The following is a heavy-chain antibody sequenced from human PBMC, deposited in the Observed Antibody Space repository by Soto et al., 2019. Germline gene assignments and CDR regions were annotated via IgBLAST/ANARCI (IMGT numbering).Heavy chain of an antibody. J-gene: IGHJ6*02. CDR2: INAGNGNT. Sequence: ASVKVSCKASGYTFTSYAMHWVRQAPGQRLEWMGWINAGNGNTKYSQKFQGRVTITRDTSASTAYMELSSLRSEDTAVYYCAPTPVRQSRQGGCISTSCQYYHYLLAVCGQGTTVPGSS. D-gene: IGHD2-2*01. CDR3: APTPVRQSRQGGCISTSCQYYHYLLAV. V-gene: IGHV1-3*01. CDR1: GYTFTSYA.